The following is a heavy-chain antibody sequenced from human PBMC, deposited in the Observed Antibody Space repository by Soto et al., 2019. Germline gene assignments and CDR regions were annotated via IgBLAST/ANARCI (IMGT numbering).Heavy chain of an antibody. CDR2: ISAYNGNT. Sequence: ASVKVSCKASGYTFTSYGISWVRQAPGQGLEWMGWISAYNGNTNYAQKLQGRVTMTTDTSTSTAYMELRSLRSDDTAVYYCAASMIVVVPHAFDIWGQGTMVTVSS. CDR3: AASMIVVVPHAFDI. J-gene: IGHJ3*02. V-gene: IGHV1-18*01. D-gene: IGHD3-22*01. CDR1: GYTFTSYG.